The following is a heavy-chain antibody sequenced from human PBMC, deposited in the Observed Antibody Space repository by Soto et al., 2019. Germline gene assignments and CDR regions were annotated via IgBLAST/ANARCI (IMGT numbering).Heavy chain of an antibody. Sequence: SEPLSLTCAVYGGSFSGYYWSWIRQPPGKGLEWIGEINHSGSTNYNPSLKSRVTISVDTSKNQFSLKLSSVTAADTAVYYCARVGSSGNGSPAPFDYWGQGTLVTVSS. CDR2: INHSGST. J-gene: IGHJ4*02. CDR1: GGSFSGYY. D-gene: IGHD1-26*01. CDR3: ARVGSSGNGSPAPFDY. V-gene: IGHV4-34*01.